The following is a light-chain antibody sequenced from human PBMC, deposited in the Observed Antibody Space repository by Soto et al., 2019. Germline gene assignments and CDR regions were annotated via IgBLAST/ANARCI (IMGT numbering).Light chain of an antibody. CDR3: QKYNSAPLT. Sequence: IQMTQSPSSLSASVGDRVTITCRASQDIGNYLVWYQQKPGKVPKLLIYTASTFQSGVPSRFSGSGSGTDFTLTISSLQPEDVATYYCQKYNSAPLTFGGGTKVEIK. CDR1: QDIGNY. CDR2: TAS. J-gene: IGKJ4*01. V-gene: IGKV1-27*01.